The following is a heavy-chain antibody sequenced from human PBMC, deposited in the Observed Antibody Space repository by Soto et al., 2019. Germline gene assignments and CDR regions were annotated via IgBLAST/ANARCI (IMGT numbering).Heavy chain of an antibody. CDR3: ARGGHDNTSYYYMDV. V-gene: IGHV4-59*01. D-gene: IGHD1-1*01. J-gene: IGHJ6*03. CDR1: GGSISSYY. CDR2: IYYSGST. Sequence: SETLSLTCTVSGGSISSYYWSWIRQPPGKGLEWIGYIYYSGSTNYNPSLKSRVTISVDTSKNQFSLKLSSVTAADTAVYYCARGGHDNTSYYYMDVWGKGTTVTVSS.